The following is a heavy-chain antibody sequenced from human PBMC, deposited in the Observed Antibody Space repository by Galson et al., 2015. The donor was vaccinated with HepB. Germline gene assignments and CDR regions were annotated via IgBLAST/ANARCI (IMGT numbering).Heavy chain of an antibody. J-gene: IGHJ5*02. CDR2: ISHSSSYI. Sequence: SLRLSCAASGFTFSSYSMNWVRQAPGKGLEWVSFISHSSSYIYYADSVKGRFTISRDNANNSLYLQMNSLRAEDTAVYHCARDLREYQLLLGGIDPWGQGTLVTVSS. V-gene: IGHV3-21*01. CDR3: ARDLREYQLLLGGIDP. CDR1: GFTFSSYS. D-gene: IGHD2-2*01.